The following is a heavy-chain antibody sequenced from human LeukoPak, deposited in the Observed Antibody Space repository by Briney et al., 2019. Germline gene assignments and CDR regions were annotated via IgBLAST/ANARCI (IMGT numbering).Heavy chain of an antibody. CDR2: ISSSSSTI. D-gene: IGHD2-21*02. Sequence: GGSLRLSCAASGFTFSSYSMNWVRQAPGKGLEWVSYISSSSSTIYYADSVKGRFTISRDNSKNTLYLQMNSLRAEDTAVYYCSVVVTAIPEFDYWGQGTLVTVSS. V-gene: IGHV3-48*01. CDR1: GFTFSSYS. J-gene: IGHJ4*02. CDR3: SVVVTAIPEFDY.